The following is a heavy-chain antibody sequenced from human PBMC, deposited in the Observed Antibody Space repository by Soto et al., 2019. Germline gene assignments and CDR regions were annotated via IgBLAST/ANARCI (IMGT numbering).Heavy chain of an antibody. CDR2: ISAYNGNT. CDR1: GYTFTSYG. D-gene: IGHD2-2*01. Sequence: ASVKVSCKASGYTFTSYGISWVRQAPGQGLEWMGWISAYNGNTNYAQKLQGRVTMATDTPTSTAYMELRSLRSDDTAVYYCARVPPVVVPATNWFDPWGQGTLVTVSS. CDR3: ARVPPVVVPATNWFDP. V-gene: IGHV1-18*01. J-gene: IGHJ5*02.